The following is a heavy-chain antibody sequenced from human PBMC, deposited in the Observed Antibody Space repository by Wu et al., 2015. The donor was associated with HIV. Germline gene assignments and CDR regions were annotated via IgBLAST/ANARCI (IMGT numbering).Heavy chain of an antibody. CDR2: INPNSGDT. D-gene: IGHD6-25*01. Sequence: QVQLVQSGAEVKKPGASVKVSCKSSGYTFTDYYIHWVRQAPGQGLEWMGWINPNSGDTNYAQKFQGRVTMTRDTSINTAYIELSRLRSDDTAVYYCAREGEGMMYRSDWQLPDNWGQGTLVTVSS. J-gene: IGHJ4*02. V-gene: IGHV1-2*02. CDR3: AREGEGMMYRSDWQLPDN. CDR1: GYTFTDYY.